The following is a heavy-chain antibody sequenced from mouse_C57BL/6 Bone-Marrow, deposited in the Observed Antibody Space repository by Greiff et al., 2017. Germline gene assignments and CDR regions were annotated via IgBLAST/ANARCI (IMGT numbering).Heavy chain of an antibody. CDR1: GFNIKDDY. D-gene: IGHD1-1*01. CDR2: FDPENGDT. Sequence: EVQGVESGAELVRPGASVKLSCTASGFNIKDDYMHWVKQRPEQGLEWIGWFDPENGDTEYASKFQGKATITADTSSNTAYLQLSSLTSEDTAVYYCTTDYYGSSLYYFDYWGQGTTLTVSS. V-gene: IGHV14-4*01. J-gene: IGHJ2*01. CDR3: TTDYYGSSLYYFDY.